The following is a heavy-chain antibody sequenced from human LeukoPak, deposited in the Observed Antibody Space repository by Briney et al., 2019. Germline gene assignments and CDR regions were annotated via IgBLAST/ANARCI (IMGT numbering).Heavy chain of an antibody. J-gene: IGHJ4*02. CDR3: ASGTGANFDY. D-gene: IGHD3/OR15-3a*01. Sequence: PGGSLRLSCAASGFTFSSYNMNWVRQAPGKGLEWVSSVSSSSTYMYYADSVKGRFTISRHNANNSLCLQMNSLRAEDTAVYYCASGTGANFDYWGQGTLVTVSS. V-gene: IGHV3-21*01. CDR2: VSSSSTYM. CDR1: GFTFSSYN.